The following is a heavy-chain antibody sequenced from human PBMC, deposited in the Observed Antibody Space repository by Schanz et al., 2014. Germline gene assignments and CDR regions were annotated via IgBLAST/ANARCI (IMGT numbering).Heavy chain of an antibody. CDR1: GFTVRTNY. CDR2: IFSGGST. V-gene: IGHV3-53*01. J-gene: IGHJ6*02. Sequence: EVQLVESGGGLIHPGGSLRLSCAASGFTVRTNYMSWVRQAPGKGLEWVSVIFSGGSTYYADSVQGRFTISRDISKNTLFLQMNSLRAEDTAVYYCARERSASYFQYGMDVWGQGTTVTVFS. D-gene: IGHD3-3*01. CDR3: ARERSASYFQYGMDV.